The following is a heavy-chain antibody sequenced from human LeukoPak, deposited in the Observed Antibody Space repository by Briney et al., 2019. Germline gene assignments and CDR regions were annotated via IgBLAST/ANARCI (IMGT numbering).Heavy chain of an antibody. J-gene: IGHJ4*02. CDR1: VYTFTNYG. CDR3: ARDPLPYSSSWYYFDY. CDR2: ISAYNGNT. D-gene: IGHD6-13*01. Sequence: ASVKVSFKASVYTFTNYGISQVRQATGQGLEWMGWISAYNGNTNYAQKLQGRVTMTTDTSTSTAYMELRSLRSDDTAVYYCARDPLPYSSSWYYFDYGGQGTVVTVSS. V-gene: IGHV1-18*04.